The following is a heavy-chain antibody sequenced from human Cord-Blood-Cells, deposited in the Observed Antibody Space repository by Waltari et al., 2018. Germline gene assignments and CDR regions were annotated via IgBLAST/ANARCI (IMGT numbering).Heavy chain of an antibody. CDR1: GFTFSSYW. CDR3: AREGTVTTGPFDY. V-gene: IGHV3-7*01. D-gene: IGHD4-4*01. CDR2: IKKDGSEK. Sequence: EVQLVESGGGLVQPGGSLRLSCAASGFTFSSYWMSWVRQAPGKGLEWVANIKKDGSEKYYVDSVKGRFTISRDNAKNSLYLQMNSLRAEDTAVYYCAREGTVTTGPFDYWGQGTLVTVSS. J-gene: IGHJ4*02.